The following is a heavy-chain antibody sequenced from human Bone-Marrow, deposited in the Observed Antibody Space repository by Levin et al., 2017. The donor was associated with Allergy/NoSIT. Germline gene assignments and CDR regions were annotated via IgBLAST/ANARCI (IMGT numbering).Heavy chain of an antibody. CDR2: ITWNSGTI. J-gene: IGHJ6*02. Sequence: SCAASGFTFDDYGMHWVRQAPGKGLEWVSSITWNSGTIGYADSVKGRFTISRDNANNSMYLQMNSLRGEDTAVYYCAKEGLSPDYGLDVWGQGTTVTVSS. CDR1: GFTFDDYG. V-gene: IGHV3-9*01. CDR3: AKEGLSPDYGLDV.